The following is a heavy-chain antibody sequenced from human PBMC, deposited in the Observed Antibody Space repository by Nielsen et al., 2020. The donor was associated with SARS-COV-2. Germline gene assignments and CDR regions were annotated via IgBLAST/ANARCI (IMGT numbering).Heavy chain of an antibody. J-gene: IGHJ4*02. V-gene: IGHV3-20*04. CDR1: GFTFDDSG. Sequence: GESLKISCAASGFTFDDSGMSWVRQAPGKGLEWVSGINWSGANTGYADSVKGRFTISRDNAKNFLYLQMNSLRAEDTALYYCARGRLSESYYFDSWGPGTQVTVSS. D-gene: IGHD1-26*01. CDR2: INWSGANT. CDR3: ARGRLSESYYFDS.